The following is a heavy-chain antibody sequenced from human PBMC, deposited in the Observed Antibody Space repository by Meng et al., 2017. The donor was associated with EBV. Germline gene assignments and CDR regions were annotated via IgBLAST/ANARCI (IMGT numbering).Heavy chain of an antibody. D-gene: IGHD6-19*01. CDR1: GYMFATYG. V-gene: IGHV1-18*01. Sequence: QGQVVQSGGEVKKPGAPVKVSCKTSGYMFATYGIHWVRRAPGHGLEWLGWINNVNGDTNYAQKFQDRVTMTTDTSTTTVTMELRSLRYDDTAEYYCARESSGSGWSFDIWGQGTLVTVSS. CDR2: INNVNGDT. CDR3: ARESSGSGWSFDI. J-gene: IGHJ4*02.